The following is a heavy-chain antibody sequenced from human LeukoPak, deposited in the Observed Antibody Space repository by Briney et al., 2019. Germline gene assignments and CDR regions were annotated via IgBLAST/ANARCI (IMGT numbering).Heavy chain of an antibody. CDR2: IIPIFGTA. Sequence: SVKVSCKASGGTFSSYAISWVQQAPGQGLEWMGGIIPIFGTANYAQKFQGRVTITTDESTSTAYMELSSLRSEDTAVYYCARQGDIVVVPAAIRYANWFDPWGQGTLVTVSS. D-gene: IGHD2-2*01. V-gene: IGHV1-69*05. J-gene: IGHJ5*02. CDR3: ARQGDIVVVPAAIRYANWFDP. CDR1: GGTFSSYA.